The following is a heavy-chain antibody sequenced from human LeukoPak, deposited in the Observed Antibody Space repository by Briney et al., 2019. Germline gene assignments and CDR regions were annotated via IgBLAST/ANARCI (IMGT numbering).Heavy chain of an antibody. D-gene: IGHD3-22*01. CDR1: GGSISSYY. V-gene: IGHV4-59*01. CDR2: IYYSGST. CDR3: ARGRDPGSGYHFDY. Sequence: SSETLSLTCTVSGGSISSYYWSWIRQPPGKGLEWIGYIYYSGSTNYNPSLKSRVTISVDTSKNQFSLKLSSVTAADTAVYYCARGRDPGSGYHFDYWGQGTLVTVSS. J-gene: IGHJ4*02.